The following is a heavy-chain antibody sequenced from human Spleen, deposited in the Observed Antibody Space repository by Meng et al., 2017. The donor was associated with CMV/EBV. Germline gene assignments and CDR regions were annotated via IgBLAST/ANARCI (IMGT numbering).Heavy chain of an antibody. CDR1: GESLSGYY. Sequence: GSLRLSCAVYGESLSGYYCSWIRQPPGKGLEWIGEINHSGSTNYNPSLKSRVTISVDTSKNQFSLKLSSVTAADTAVYYCARGFYWFDPWGQGTLVTVSS. CDR2: INHSGST. V-gene: IGHV4-34*01. J-gene: IGHJ5*02. CDR3: ARGFYWFDP.